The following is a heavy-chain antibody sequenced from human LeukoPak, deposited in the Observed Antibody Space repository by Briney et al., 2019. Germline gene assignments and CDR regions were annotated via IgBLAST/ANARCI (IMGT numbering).Heavy chain of an antibody. CDR1: GGSISSYY. CDR3: AREDCSSTSCFYGEDAFDI. CDR2: ISGSGGRT. J-gene: IGHJ3*02. V-gene: IGHV3-23*01. D-gene: IGHD2-2*01. Sequence: ETLSLTCTVSGGSISSYYMSWVRQAPGKGLEWVSGISGSGGRTHYADSVKGRFTISRDNSKNTLYLQMNSLRAEDTALYHCAREDCSSTSCFYGEDAFDIWGQGTMVTVSS.